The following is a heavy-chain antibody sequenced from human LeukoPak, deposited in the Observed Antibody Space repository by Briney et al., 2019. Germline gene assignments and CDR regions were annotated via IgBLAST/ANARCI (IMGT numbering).Heavy chain of an antibody. D-gene: IGHD2-2*01. J-gene: IGHJ6*02. CDR1: GFTLSSYS. CDR2: ISSSSSYI. CDR3: ARDNPAATRYASSYYYGMDV. Sequence: GGSLRLSCAASGFTLSSYSMNWVRQAPGKGLEWVSSISSSSSYIYYADPVKGRFTISRDNAKNSLYLQMNSLRAEDTAVYYCARDNPAATRYASSYYYGMDVWGQGTTVTVSS. V-gene: IGHV3-21*01.